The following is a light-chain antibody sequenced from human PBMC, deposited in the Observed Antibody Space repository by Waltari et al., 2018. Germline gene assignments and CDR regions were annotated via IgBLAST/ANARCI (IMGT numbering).Light chain of an antibody. CDR2: DVS. V-gene: IGLV2-14*04. Sequence: PGQSITIPCTGATSDAGGYNSVSWYQQRPGKAPKLLIFDVSNRPSGVSNPFPGSKSGNTASLTISGLQAEDEAAYYCGSYAGSTTWVFGGGTKLTVL. CDR1: TSDAGGYNS. J-gene: IGLJ3*02. CDR3: GSYAGSTTWV.